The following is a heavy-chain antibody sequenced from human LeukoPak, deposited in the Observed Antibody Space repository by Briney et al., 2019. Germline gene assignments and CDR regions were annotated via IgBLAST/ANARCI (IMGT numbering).Heavy chain of an antibody. CDR1: EYSISNDY. D-gene: IGHD6-19*01. J-gene: IGHJ4*02. V-gene: IGHV4-59*01. CDR3: ARAKKGVAGFYDY. CDR2: IINSGTT. Sequence: SESLSLTCAVSEYSISNDYWSWIRQPPGKGLEWIGYIINSGTTNYNPSFKGGRTISLNTTTKKILQQLITVPAADTAVVYCARAKKGVAGFYDYWGQGILVTVSS.